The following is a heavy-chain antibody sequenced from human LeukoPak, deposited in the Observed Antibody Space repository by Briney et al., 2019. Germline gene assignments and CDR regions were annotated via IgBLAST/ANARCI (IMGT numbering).Heavy chain of an antibody. CDR3: ARRGRGYCSSTSCYRAGAFDI. V-gene: IGHV4-34*01. CDR2: INHSGST. D-gene: IGHD2-2*02. CDR1: GGSFSGYY. Sequence: SETLSLTCAVYGGSFSGYYWSWIRQPPGKGLEWIGEINHSGSTDYNPSLKSRVTISVDTSKNQFSLKPSSVTAADTAVYYCARRGRGYCSSTSCYRAGAFDIWGQGTMVTVSS. J-gene: IGHJ3*02.